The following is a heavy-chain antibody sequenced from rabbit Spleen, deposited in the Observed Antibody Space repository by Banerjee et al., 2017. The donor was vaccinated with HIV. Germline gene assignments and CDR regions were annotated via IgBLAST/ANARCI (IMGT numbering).Heavy chain of an antibody. J-gene: IGHJ4*01. Sequence: QSLEESGRDLVKPGASLTLTCTASGFDFSSSDWIYWVRQAPGKGLEWIGHIDPIFGLTAYASWAKGRFTISKTSSTTVTLQVTRLTAADTATYFCAREKSGYTGYDLWGPGTLVTVS. CDR1: GFDFSSSDW. V-gene: IGHV1S40*01. CDR2: IDPIFGLT. CDR3: AREKSGYTGYDL. D-gene: IGHD7-1*01.